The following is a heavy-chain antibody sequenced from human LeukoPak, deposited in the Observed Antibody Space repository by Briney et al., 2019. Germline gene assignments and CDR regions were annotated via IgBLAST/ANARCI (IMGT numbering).Heavy chain of an antibody. CDR2: INHSGST. D-gene: IGHD5-12*01. V-gene: IGHV4-34*01. CDR1: GGSFSGYY. CDR3: ARGRDIVATFGYYYYYGMDV. J-gene: IGHJ6*02. Sequence: SETLCLTCAVYGGSFSGYYWSWIRQPPGKGLEWIGEINHSGSTNYNPSLKSRVTISVDTSKNQFSLKLSSVTAADTAVYYCARGRDIVATFGYYYYYGMDVWGQGTTVTVSS.